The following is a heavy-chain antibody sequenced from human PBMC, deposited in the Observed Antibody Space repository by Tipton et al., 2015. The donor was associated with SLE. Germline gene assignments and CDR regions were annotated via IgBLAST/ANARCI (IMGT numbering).Heavy chain of an antibody. Sequence: TLSLTCTVSGGSISRYYWGWIRPPAGKGLEWIGRIYTGGNTKYNPSLASRVTLSVDASKDQFSLRLTSVTAADTAVYYCVVCSPSSCSYFDYWGQGRLVTVSS. CDR3: VVCSPSSCSYFDY. CDR1: GGSISRYY. D-gene: IGHD2-2*01. CDR2: IYTGGNT. J-gene: IGHJ4*02. V-gene: IGHV4-4*07.